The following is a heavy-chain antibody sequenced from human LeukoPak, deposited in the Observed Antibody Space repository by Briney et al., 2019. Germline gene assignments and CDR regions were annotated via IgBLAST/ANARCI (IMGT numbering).Heavy chain of an antibody. Sequence: SVKVSCKASGFTFTSSAMQWVRQARGQRLEWIGWIVVGSGNTNYAQKFQERVTITRDMSTSTAYMELSSLRSEDTAVYYCAADVGYYYDSSGYVPLVVGYGMGVWGQGTTVTVSS. D-gene: IGHD3-22*01. CDR2: IVVGSGNT. J-gene: IGHJ6*02. V-gene: IGHV1-58*02. CDR3: AADVGYYYDSSGYVPLVVGYGMGV. CDR1: GFTFTSSA.